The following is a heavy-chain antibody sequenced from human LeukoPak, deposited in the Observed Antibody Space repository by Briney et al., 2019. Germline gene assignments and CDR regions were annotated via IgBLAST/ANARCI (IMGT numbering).Heavy chain of an antibody. V-gene: IGHV3-23*01. CDR3: ARDHGDYTSYFDY. J-gene: IGHJ4*02. Sequence: GGSLRLSCAASGFTFSSYAMSWVRQAPGKGLEWVSAISGSGGSTYYADSVKGRFTISRDNSKNTLYLQMNSLRAEDTAVYYCARDHGDYTSYFDYWGQGTLVTVSS. D-gene: IGHD4-17*01. CDR2: ISGSGGST. CDR1: GFTFSSYA.